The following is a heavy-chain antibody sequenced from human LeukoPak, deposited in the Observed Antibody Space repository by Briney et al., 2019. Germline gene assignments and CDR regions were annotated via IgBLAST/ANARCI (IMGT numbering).Heavy chain of an antibody. CDR1: GFTFRAYG. Sequence: GGSLRLSCAASGFTFRAYGMHWVRQAPGKGPEWVALIWYDGSNKYYADSVKGRFTISRDNSKNTLYLQMNSLRAEDTAAYHCVRGNGAYYDYWGQGTLVAVTS. CDR2: IWYDGSNK. J-gene: IGHJ4*02. D-gene: IGHD2-8*01. V-gene: IGHV3-33*08. CDR3: VRGNGAYYDY.